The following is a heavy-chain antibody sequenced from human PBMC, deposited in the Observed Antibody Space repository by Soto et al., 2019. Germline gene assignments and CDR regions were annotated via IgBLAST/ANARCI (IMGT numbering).Heavy chain of an antibody. CDR1: GYAFTTYG. CDR3: ARGRYGDY. V-gene: IGHV1-18*01. CDR2: ISAHNGNT. Sequence: QVHLVQSGAEVKKPGASVKVSCKGSGYAFTTYGITWVRQAPGQGLEWMGWISAHNGNTNYAQKLQGRVTVTRDTSPNTAYKELRSLRSDDTAVYYCARGRYGDYWGQGALVTVSS. D-gene: IGHD1-1*01. J-gene: IGHJ4*02.